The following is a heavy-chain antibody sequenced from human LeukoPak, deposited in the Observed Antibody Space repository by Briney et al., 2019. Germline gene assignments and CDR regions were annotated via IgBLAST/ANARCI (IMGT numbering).Heavy chain of an antibody. CDR1: GGSISSGDYY. D-gene: IGHD3-22*01. V-gene: IGHV4-30-4*08. CDR2: IYYSGST. CDR3: AKSSGSGYYYWFDP. Sequence: SQTLSLTCTVSGGSISSGDYYWGWIRQPPGKGLEWIGYIYYSGSTYYNPSLKSRVTISVDTSKNQFSLKLSSVTAADTAVYYCAKSSGSGYYYWFDPWGQGTLVTVSS. J-gene: IGHJ5*02.